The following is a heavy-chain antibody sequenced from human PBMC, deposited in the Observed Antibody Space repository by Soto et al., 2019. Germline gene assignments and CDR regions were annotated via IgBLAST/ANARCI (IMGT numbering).Heavy chain of an antibody. D-gene: IGHD1-26*01. CDR2: IYYSGST. V-gene: IGHV4-39*07. CDR1: VGSISSSSYY. Sequence: SETLSLTCTVSVGSISSSSYYWGWIRQPPGKGLEWIGSIYYSGSTYYNPSLKSRVTISVDTSKNQFSLKLSSVTAADTAVYYCARYSGSYVGVDYYYGMDVWGQGTTVTVSS. CDR3: ARYSGSYVGVDYYYGMDV. J-gene: IGHJ6*02.